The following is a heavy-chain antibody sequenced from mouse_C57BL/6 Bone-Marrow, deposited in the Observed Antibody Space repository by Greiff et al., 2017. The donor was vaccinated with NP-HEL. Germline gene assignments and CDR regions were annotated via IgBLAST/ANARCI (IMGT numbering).Heavy chain of an antibody. V-gene: IGHV1-64*01. J-gene: IGHJ3*01. CDR2: IHPNSGST. Sequence: QVQLQQPGAELVKPGASAKLSCKASGYTFTSYWMHWVKQRPGQGLEWIGMIHPNSGSTNYNEKFKSKATLTVDKSSSTAYMQLSSLTSEDSAVYYCARLGNIYYDYDGFAYWGQETLVTVSA. CDR3: ARLGNIYYDYDGFAY. CDR1: GYTFTSYW. D-gene: IGHD2-4*01.